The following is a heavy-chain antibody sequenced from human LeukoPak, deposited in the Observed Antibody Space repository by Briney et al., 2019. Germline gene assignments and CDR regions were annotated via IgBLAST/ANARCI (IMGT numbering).Heavy chain of an antibody. CDR3: AREEVPAAPFDY. Sequence: PSETLSLTCAVYGGSFSGYYWSWIRQPPGKGLEWIGEINHSGSTNYNPSLKSRVTISVDTSKNQFSLKLSSATAADTAVYYCAREEVPAAPFDYWGQGTLVTVSS. CDR1: GGSFSGYY. J-gene: IGHJ4*02. D-gene: IGHD2-2*01. V-gene: IGHV4-34*01. CDR2: INHSGST.